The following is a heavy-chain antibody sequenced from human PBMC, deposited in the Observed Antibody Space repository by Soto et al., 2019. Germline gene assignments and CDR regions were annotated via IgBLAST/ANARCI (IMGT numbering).Heavy chain of an antibody. V-gene: IGHV1-24*01. D-gene: IGHD3-10*01. J-gene: IGHJ4*02. CDR3: AKMVRGVIFPFYLDY. CDR2: FDPEDGET. CDR1: GYTLTELS. Sequence: GASVKVSCKVSGYTLTELSMHWVRQAPGKGLEWMGGFDPEDGETIYAQKFQGRVTMTEDTSTDTAYMELSSLRSEDTAVYYCAKMVRGVIFPFYLDYWGKGTLVTVSS.